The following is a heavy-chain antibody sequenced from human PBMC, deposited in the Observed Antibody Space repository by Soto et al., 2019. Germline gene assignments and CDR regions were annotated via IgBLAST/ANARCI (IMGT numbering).Heavy chain of an antibody. D-gene: IGHD2-15*01. CDR1: GVTFDEYS. Sequence: PGVSVILSCSGSGVTFDEYSAHGFRQAPGKGLEWVSVISLNSGSIGYADSVKGRFTISRDNAKNSLYLQMNSLRAEDKELYYCAKGYSNFIAEDVWFEPWGQGTLVTV. CDR2: ISLNSGSI. V-gene: IGHV3-9*01. CDR3: AKGYSNFIAEDVWFEP. J-gene: IGHJ5*02.